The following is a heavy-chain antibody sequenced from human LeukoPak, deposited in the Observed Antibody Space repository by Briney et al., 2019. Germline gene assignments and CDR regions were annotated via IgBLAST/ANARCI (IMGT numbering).Heavy chain of an antibody. CDR1: GGSISSGGYY. V-gene: IGHV4-61*08. D-gene: IGHD5-24*01. CDR2: IYYSGST. J-gene: IGHJ4*02. Sequence: ASETLSLTCTVSGGSISSGGYYWSWIRQHPGKGLEWIGYIYYSGSTNYNPSLKSRVTISVDTSKNQFSLKLSSVTAADTAVYYCASTTDGYNDYWGQGTLVTVST. CDR3: ASTTDGYNDY.